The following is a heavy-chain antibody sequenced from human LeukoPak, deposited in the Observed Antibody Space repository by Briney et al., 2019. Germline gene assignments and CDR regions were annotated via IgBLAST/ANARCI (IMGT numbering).Heavy chain of an antibody. CDR1: GGSIISGSKY. Sequence: SETLSLTCSVSGGSIISGSKYWGWIRQAPGTGLEWIGSIYYSGTTYYNPSLKSRVTMSVDTSKNQFSLNLISLTAADTAVYYCARETYDFWSGYYQGWYFDLWGRGTLVTVSS. CDR2: IYYSGTT. D-gene: IGHD3-3*01. V-gene: IGHV4-39*07. J-gene: IGHJ2*01. CDR3: ARETYDFWSGYYQGWYFDL.